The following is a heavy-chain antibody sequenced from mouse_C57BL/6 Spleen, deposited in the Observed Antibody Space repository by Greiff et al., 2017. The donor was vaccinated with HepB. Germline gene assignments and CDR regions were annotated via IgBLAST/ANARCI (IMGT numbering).Heavy chain of an antibody. CDR1: GFTFTDYY. J-gene: IGHJ2*01. CDR3: ARYGGSSLVDY. V-gene: IGHV7-3*01. Sequence: EVKLVESGGGLVQPGGSLSLSCAASGFTFTDYYMSWVRQPPGKALEWLGFIRNKANGYTTEYSASVKGRFTISRDNSQSILYLQMNALRAEDSATYYCARYGGSSLVDYWGQGTTLTVSS. CDR2: IRNKANGYTT. D-gene: IGHD1-1*01.